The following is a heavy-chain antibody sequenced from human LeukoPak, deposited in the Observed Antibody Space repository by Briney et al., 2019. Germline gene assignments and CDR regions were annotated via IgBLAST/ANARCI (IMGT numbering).Heavy chain of an antibody. J-gene: IGHJ5*02. V-gene: IGHV5-51*01. D-gene: IGHD1-1*01. CDR1: GYSFTSYW. CDR2: IYPGDSDT. CDR3: ARQGDLERRLHWFDP. Sequence: GESLKISCKGSGYSFTSYWIGWVRQMPGKGLEWMGIIYPGDSDTRYSPSFQGQVTISADKSISTAYLQWSSLKASDTAMYYCARQGDLERRLHWFDPWGQGTLVTVSS.